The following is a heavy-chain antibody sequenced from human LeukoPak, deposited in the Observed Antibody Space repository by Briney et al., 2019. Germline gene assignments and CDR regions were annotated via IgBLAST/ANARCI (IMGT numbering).Heavy chain of an antibody. CDR3: ARGETMDV. V-gene: IGHV3-13*01. J-gene: IGHJ6*02. Sequence: GGSLRLPCAASGVTLSSYDMHWVRQAIGKGLEWVSAIGSAGDTNYAGSVKGRFTISRENAKNSLYLQMNSPRAGDTAVYYCARGETMDVWGQGTTVTVSS. CDR2: IGSAGDT. CDR1: GVTLSSYD.